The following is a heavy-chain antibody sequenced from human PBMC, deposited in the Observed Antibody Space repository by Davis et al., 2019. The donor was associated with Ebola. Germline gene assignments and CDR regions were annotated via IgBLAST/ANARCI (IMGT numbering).Heavy chain of an antibody. CDR2: IKEDGIEK. V-gene: IGHV3-7*03. D-gene: IGHD5-24*01. Sequence: PGGSLRLSCTAAGFNFRSFWMSWVRQAPGKGLEWVANIKEDGIEKYYVDSVKGRFTISRDNAKNSLSLQMNSLRADDTAVYYCVRDQRNWYFDLWGRGTPVTVSS. CDR1: GFNFRSFW. CDR3: VRDQRNWYFDL. J-gene: IGHJ2*01.